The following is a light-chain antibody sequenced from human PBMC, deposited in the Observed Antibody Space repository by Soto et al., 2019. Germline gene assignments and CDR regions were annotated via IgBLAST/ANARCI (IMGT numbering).Light chain of an antibody. CDR2: AAS. V-gene: IGKV1-17*03. J-gene: IGKJ1*01. Sequence: DIQMTQSPSAMSASVGDRVTITCRASQGISKYLAWFQQRPGKVPRRLVYAASSLQSGVPSRFSGSGSGTEFTLTTSSLQPEDFGTYYCLQYTSYPWTFXQGTKVDIK. CDR3: LQYTSYPWT. CDR1: QGISKY.